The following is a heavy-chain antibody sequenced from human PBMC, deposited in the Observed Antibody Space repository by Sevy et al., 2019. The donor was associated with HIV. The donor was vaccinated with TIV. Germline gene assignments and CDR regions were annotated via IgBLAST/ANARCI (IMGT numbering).Heavy chain of an antibody. V-gene: IGHV3-30-3*01. CDR1: GFTFSSYA. J-gene: IGHJ3*02. CDR3: AREGDYDSSGYYYGSGFDI. D-gene: IGHD3-22*01. Sequence: GGSLRLSCAASGFTFSSYAMHWVRQAPGKGLEWVAVISYDGSNKYYADSVKGEFTISRDNSKNTLYLQMNSLRAEDTAVYYCAREGDYDSSGYYYGSGFDIWGQGTMVTGSS. CDR2: ISYDGSNK.